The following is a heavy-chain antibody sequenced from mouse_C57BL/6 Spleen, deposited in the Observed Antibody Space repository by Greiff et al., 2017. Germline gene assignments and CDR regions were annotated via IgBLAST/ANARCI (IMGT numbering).Heavy chain of an antibody. J-gene: IGHJ4*01. D-gene: IGHD1-1*01. CDR2: IDPNSGGT. CDR1: GYTFTSYW. V-gene: IGHV1-72*01. CDR3: AEEGSSYAMDY. Sequence: VQLQQSGAELVKPGASVKLSCKASGYTFTSYWMHWVKQRPGRGLEWSGRIDPNSGGTKYNEKFKSKATLTVDKPSSTAYMQLSSLTSEDSAVYYCAEEGSSYAMDYWGQGTSVTVSS.